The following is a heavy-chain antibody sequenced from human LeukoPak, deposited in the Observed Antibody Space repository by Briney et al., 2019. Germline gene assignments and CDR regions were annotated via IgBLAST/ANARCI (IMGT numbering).Heavy chain of an antibody. D-gene: IGHD3-22*01. Sequence: SETLSLTCAVYCGPFCGYYWSWIRQPPGKGLEGNGEINPSGSTNYNPSLKRRVTISVDTSKNQFSLKLSSVTAADTAVYYCARVLIRARGYDSSGYYYDWGQGTLVTISS. J-gene: IGHJ4*02. CDR3: ARVLIRARGYDSSGYYYD. CDR1: CGPFCGYY. V-gene: IGHV4-34*01. CDR2: INPSGST.